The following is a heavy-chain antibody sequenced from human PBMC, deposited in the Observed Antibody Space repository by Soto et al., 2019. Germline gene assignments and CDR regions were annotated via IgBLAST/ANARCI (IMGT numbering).Heavy chain of an antibody. Sequence: GASVKVSCKASGYTFTSYYINWVRQTPGQGLEWMGWISAYNGNTNYAQNLQGRVTMTTDTSTSTAYMELRSLRSDDTAVYYCARDSPLTVSASHYWGQGSLVTVSS. J-gene: IGHJ4*02. V-gene: IGHV1-18*01. CDR2: ISAYNGNT. D-gene: IGHD2-21*02. CDR3: ARDSPLTVSASHY. CDR1: GYTFTSYY.